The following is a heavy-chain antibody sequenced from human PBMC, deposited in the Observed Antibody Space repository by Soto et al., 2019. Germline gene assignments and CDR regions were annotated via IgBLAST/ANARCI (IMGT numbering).Heavy chain of an antibody. CDR2: IIPIFGTA. D-gene: IGHD3-3*01. J-gene: IGHJ6*02. CDR3: ARVSYTAWSGYYDYGMDV. CDR1: GGTFSSYA. Sequence: GASVKVSCKASGGTFSSYAISWVRQAPGQGLEWMGGIIPIFGTANYAQKFQGRVTITADESTSTAYMELSSLRSEDTAVYYCARVSYTAWSGYYDYGMDVWGQGTTVTVSS. V-gene: IGHV1-69*13.